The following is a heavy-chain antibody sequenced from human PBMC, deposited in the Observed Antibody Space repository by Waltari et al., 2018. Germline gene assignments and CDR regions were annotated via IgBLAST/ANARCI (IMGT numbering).Heavy chain of an antibody. Sequence: EVQLVESGGGLVQPGGSLRLSCEASGFTVSNYWMSWVRQAPGKGLEWVANIKQDGSEKYCVDSVKGRFTISRDNAKNSLYLQMNSLRAEDTAVYYCARDRDTMVRGVISQWGQGTLVTVSS. V-gene: IGHV3-7*01. CDR3: ARDRDTMVRGVISQ. CDR2: IKQDGSEK. J-gene: IGHJ4*02. D-gene: IGHD3-10*01. CDR1: GFTVSNYW.